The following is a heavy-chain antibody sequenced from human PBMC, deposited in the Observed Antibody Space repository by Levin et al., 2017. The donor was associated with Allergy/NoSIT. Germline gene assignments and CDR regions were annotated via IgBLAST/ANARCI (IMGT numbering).Heavy chain of an antibody. J-gene: IGHJ4*02. CDR1: GFTVSDNH. D-gene: IGHD3-10*01. CDR3: SREAAGGGYYIDY. CDR2: IYSSGVS. Sequence: PGGSLRLSCAVSGFTVSDNHMTWVRQAPGQGLEWVSVIYSSGVSYHEDSVKGRFTTATDAAKNTVFLPMNSLKRDDTARYYCSREAAGGGYYIDYWGQGTLVTVSS. V-gene: IGHV3-66*03.